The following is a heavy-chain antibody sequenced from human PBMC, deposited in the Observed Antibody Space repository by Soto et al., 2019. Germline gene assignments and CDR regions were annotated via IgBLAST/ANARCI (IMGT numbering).Heavy chain of an antibody. Sequence: QVQLVQSGAEVKKPGSSVKVSCKSSGGTFSSYAISWVRQAPGQGLEWMGGIIPIPGTANYAQKFQGRVTITADESTSTAYRELSSLRSEDTAVYYCARLQGSSTSLAIYYYYYYGMDVWGQGTTVTVAS. J-gene: IGHJ6*02. V-gene: IGHV1-69*01. CDR3: ARLQGSSTSLAIYYYYYYGMDV. CDR1: GGTFSSYA. CDR2: IIPIPGTA. D-gene: IGHD2-2*01.